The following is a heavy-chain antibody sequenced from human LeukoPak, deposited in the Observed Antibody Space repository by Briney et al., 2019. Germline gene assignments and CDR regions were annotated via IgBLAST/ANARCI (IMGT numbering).Heavy chain of an antibody. CDR1: GGSISSYY. V-gene: IGHV4-59*01. CDR2: TYYSGST. D-gene: IGHD3-10*01. J-gene: IGHJ5*02. Sequence: SETLSLTCTVSGGSISSYYWSWIRQPPGKGLEWIGYTYYSGSTNYNPSLKSRVTISVDTSKNQFSLKLSSVTAADTAVYYCARAWGTMVRGVIRWFDPWGQGTLVTVSS. CDR3: ARAWGTMVRGVIRWFDP.